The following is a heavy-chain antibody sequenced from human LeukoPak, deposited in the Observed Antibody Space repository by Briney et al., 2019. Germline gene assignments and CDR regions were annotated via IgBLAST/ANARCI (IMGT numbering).Heavy chain of an antibody. CDR2: INPNSGGT. D-gene: IGHD1-14*01. Sequence: GASVKVSCKASGYTFTGYYMHWVRQAPGQGLEWMGWINPNSGGTNYAQKLQDRVTMTTDTSTSTAYIEVRTLRFDDTAVYYCARERPTTGSDYWGQGTLVTVSS. J-gene: IGHJ4*02. CDR1: GYTFTGYY. V-gene: IGHV1-2*02. CDR3: ARERPTTGSDY.